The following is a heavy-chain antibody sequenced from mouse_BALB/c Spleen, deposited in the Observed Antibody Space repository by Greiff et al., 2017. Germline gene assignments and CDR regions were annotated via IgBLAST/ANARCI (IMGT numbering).Heavy chain of an antibody. V-gene: IGHV3-2*02. J-gene: IGHJ3*01. CDR1: GYSITSDYA. CDR3: ATYYGGTWFAY. D-gene: IGHD1-1*01. Sequence: EVKLQESGPGLVKPSQSLSLTCTVTGYSITSDYAWNWIRQFPGNKLEWMGYISYSGSTSYNPSLKSRISITRDTSKNQFFLQLNSVTTEDTATYYCATYYGGTWFAYWGQGTLVTVSA. CDR2: ISYSGST.